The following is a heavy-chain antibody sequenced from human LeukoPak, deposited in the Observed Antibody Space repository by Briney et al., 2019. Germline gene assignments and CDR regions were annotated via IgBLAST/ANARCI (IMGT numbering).Heavy chain of an antibody. CDR3: AKHWSYCSTTSCFFNYYYYYMDV. CDR1: GFTFSSYA. J-gene: IGHJ6*03. V-gene: IGHV3-23*01. D-gene: IGHD2-2*01. CDR2: ISGSGDGT. Sequence: GGSLRLSCAASGFTFSSYAMRWVRQAPGKGLEWVSAISGSGDGTYYADSVKGRFTVSRDNSKNTLYLQMSSLRVEDTAVYYCAKHWSYCSTTSCFFNYYYYYMDVWGKGTTVTVSS.